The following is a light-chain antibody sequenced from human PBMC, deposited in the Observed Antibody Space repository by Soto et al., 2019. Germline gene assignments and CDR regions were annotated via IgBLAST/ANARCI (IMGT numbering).Light chain of an antibody. CDR1: QSVNTY. CDR2: DAS. Sequence: FTLSPGRLTKKPRERATLSCRASQSVNTYLAWYQQKPGQPPRLLIYDASTRATGIPARFSGSGSGTDFTLTISGLEPEDFVVYYCQQRRISMTCGQGTRLEIK. J-gene: IGKJ5*01. CDR3: QQRRISMT. V-gene: IGKV3-11*01.